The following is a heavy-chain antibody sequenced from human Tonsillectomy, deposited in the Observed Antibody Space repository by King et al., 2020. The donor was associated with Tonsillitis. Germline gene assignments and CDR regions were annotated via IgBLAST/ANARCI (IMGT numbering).Heavy chain of an antibody. J-gene: IGHJ4*02. Sequence: VQLVESGAEVKKPGASVKVSCKASGYTFTSYDINWVRQATGQGLEWMGWMNPNSGNTGYAQKFQGRVTMTRNTSIGTAYMELSSLRSEDTAVYYCASGITIFGVVIVEVFDYWGQGTLVTVSS. V-gene: IGHV1-8*01. CDR1: GYTFTSYD. D-gene: IGHD3-3*01. CDR3: ASGITIFGVVIVEVFDY. CDR2: MNPNSGNT.